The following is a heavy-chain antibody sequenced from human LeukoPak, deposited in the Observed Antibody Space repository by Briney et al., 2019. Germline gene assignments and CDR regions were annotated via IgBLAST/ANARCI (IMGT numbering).Heavy chain of an antibody. CDR3: ARDRPDAFDI. Sequence: SETLSLTCTVSGGSISSYYWSWIRQPPGKGLEWIGYIYYSGSTNYNPSLKSRVTISVDTSKNQFSLRLGSVTAADTAVYYCARDRPDAFDIWGQGTMVTVSS. CDR1: GGSISSYY. J-gene: IGHJ3*02. V-gene: IGHV4-59*01. CDR2: IYYSGST.